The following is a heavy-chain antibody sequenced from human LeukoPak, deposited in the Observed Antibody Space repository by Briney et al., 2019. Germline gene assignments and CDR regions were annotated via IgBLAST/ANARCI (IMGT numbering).Heavy chain of an antibody. J-gene: IGHJ4*02. CDR3: ARDGGGSSWFRGYFDY. D-gene: IGHD6-13*01. V-gene: IGHV3-7*03. CDR1: GFTFSSYW. CDR2: IKQDGSEK. Sequence: GGSLRLSCAASGFTFSSYWMSWVRQAPGKGLEWVANIKQDGSEKYYVDSVKGRFTISRDNAKNSLYLQMNSLRAEDTAVYYCARDGGGSSWFRGYFDYWGQGTLVTVSS.